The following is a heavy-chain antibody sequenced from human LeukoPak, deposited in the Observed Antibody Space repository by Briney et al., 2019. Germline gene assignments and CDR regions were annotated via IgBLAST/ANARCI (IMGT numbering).Heavy chain of an antibody. CDR3: AKALNYWYFDL. CDR1: GFTFSTYV. V-gene: IGHV3-23*01. J-gene: IGHJ2*01. CDR2: ISGSGGST. Sequence: PGGSLRLSCAASGFTFSTYVMSWVRQAPGKGLEWVSAISGSGGSTYYADSVKGRFTISRDNSKNTLYLQMNSLRAEDTATYYCAKALNYWYFDLWGRGNLVTVSS.